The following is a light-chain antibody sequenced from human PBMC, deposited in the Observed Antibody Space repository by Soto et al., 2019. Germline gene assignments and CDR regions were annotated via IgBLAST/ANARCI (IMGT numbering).Light chain of an antibody. Sequence: QSALTQPRSVSGSPGQSVTISCTGTSSDVGAYNYVSWYQHHPGKAPKLVIYDVTKRPSGAPDRFAGSKSGNTASLTISGLQAEDEADYYCCSYAGSSLWVFGGGTKLTVL. CDR2: DVT. J-gene: IGLJ3*02. CDR1: SSDVGAYNY. V-gene: IGLV2-11*01. CDR3: CSYAGSSLWV.